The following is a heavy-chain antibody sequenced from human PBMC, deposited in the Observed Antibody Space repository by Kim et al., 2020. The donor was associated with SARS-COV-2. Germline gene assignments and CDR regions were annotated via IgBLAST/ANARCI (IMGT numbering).Heavy chain of an antibody. D-gene: IGHD1-26*01. CDR3: ARLFPPISYSGSYQGWFDP. CDR1: GYSFTSYW. Sequence: GESLKISCKGSGYSFTSYWISWVRQMPGKGLEWMGRIDPSDSYTNYSPSFQGHVTISADKSISTAYLQWSSLKASDTAMYYCARLFPPISYSGSYQGWFDPWGQGTLVTVSS. V-gene: IGHV5-10-1*01. CDR2: IDPSDSYT. J-gene: IGHJ5*02.